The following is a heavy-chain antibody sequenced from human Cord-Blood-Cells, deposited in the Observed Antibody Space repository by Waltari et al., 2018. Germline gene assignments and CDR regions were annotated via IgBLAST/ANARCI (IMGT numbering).Heavy chain of an antibody. Sequence: AGLLKPSETLSLTCAVYGGSFSGYYWSWIRQPPGKGLEWIGEINHSGSTNYNPSLKSRVTISVDTSKNQFSLKLSSVTAADTAVYYCASSGSGSYYAFDIWGQGTMVTVSS. D-gene: IGHD3-10*01. CDR1: GGSFSGYY. CDR3: ASSGSGSYYAFDI. V-gene: IGHV4-34*01. CDR2: INHSGST. J-gene: IGHJ3*02.